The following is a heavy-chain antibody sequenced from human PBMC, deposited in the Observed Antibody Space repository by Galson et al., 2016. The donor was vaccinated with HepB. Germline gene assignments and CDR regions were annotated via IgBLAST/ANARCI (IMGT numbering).Heavy chain of an antibody. V-gene: IGHV4-59*11. J-gene: IGHJ4*02. Sequence: QVQLQESGPGLVKPSETLSLTCTVSGDSISSRYCSWVRQPSGKGLEWIGNSYYSGSTNYNPSLKSRVTISIDTSKNQFSLKLTSVTAADTAVYYCAGAGDLTEYYFQYWGQGAQVAVSS. CDR2: SYYSGST. CDR3: AGAGDLTEYYFQY. D-gene: IGHD7-27*01. CDR1: GDSISSRY.